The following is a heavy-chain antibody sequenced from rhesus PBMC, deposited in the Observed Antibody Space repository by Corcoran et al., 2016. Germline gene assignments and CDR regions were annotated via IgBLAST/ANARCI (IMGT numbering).Heavy chain of an antibody. CDR3: ARDYSSSHPDY. V-gene: IGHV4S9*01. CDR1: GGSISDYYY. J-gene: IGHJ4*01. D-gene: IGHD6-43*01. CDR2: IYGNSAST. Sequence: QVQLQESGPGLVKPSETLSLTCAVSGGSISDYYYWTWIRQPPGKGLELVGNIYGNSASTYYNPSLKSRVTISKDTSKNQFFLKLSSVTAADTAVYYCARDYSSSHPDYWGQGVLVTVSS.